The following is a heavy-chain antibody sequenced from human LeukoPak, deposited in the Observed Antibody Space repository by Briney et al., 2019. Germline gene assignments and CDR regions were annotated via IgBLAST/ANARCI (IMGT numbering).Heavy chain of an antibody. V-gene: IGHV1-69*06. CDR1: GYTFTGYY. CDR3: ARVGYCSGGSCYGVFDI. CDR2: IIPIFGTA. Sequence: ASVKVSCKASGYTFTGYYMHWVRQAPGQGLEWMGGIIPIFGTANYAQKFQGRVTITADKSTSTAYMELSGLRSEDTAVYYCARVGYCSGGSCYGVFDIWGQGTMVTVSS. D-gene: IGHD2-15*01. J-gene: IGHJ3*02.